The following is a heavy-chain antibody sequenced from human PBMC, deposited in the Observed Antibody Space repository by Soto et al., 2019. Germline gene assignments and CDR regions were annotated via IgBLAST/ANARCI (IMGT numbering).Heavy chain of an antibody. D-gene: IGHD2-15*01. Sequence: GGSLRLSCAASGFTFSSYAMSWVRQAPGKGLEWVSAISGSGGSTYYADSVKGRFTISRDNSKNTLYLQMNSLRAEDTAVYYCAKKYCSGGSCYLYYYYGMDVWGQGTTVTVSS. J-gene: IGHJ6*02. CDR1: GFTFSSYA. V-gene: IGHV3-23*01. CDR3: AKKYCSGGSCYLYYYYGMDV. CDR2: ISGSGGST.